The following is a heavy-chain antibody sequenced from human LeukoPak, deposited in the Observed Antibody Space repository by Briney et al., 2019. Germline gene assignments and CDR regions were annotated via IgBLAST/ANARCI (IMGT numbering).Heavy chain of an antibody. CDR1: GGSISSYH. CDR2: IFDSGST. Sequence: SETLSLTCTVSGGSISSYHWSWIRQPPGKGLEWIACIFDSGSTNYNPSLKSRVTISVDTSKNQFSLKLNSVTAADTAVYYCAREVGGYSGYADYWGQGTLVTVSS. J-gene: IGHJ4*02. CDR3: AREVGGYSGYADY. D-gene: IGHD5-12*01. V-gene: IGHV4-59*12.